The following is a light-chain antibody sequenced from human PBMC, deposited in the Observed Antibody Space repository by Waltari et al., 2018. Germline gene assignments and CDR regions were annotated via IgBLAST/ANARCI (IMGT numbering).Light chain of an antibody. CDR1: SSDIGGYSY. Sequence: QSALTQPASVSGSPGQSITISCTGTSSDIGGYSYVSWFQQHPGRAPKLIIYGVNNRPSGISNRFSGSKSRNTASLTISGLQAEDESHYYCTSYTTSFTVVFGGGTKLTVL. CDR3: TSYTTSFTVV. CDR2: GVN. J-gene: IGLJ2*01. V-gene: IGLV2-14*03.